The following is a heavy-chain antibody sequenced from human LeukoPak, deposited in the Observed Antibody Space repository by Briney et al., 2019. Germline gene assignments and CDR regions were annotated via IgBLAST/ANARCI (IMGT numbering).Heavy chain of an antibody. J-gene: IGHJ5*02. Sequence: SETPSLTCTVSGGSISSYYWSWIRQPAGKGLEWIGRIYTSGSTNYNPSLKSRVTMSVDTSKNQFSLKLSSVTAADTAVYYCARENRKVTIFGVAKNWFDPWGQGTLVTVSS. CDR1: GGSISSYY. CDR3: ARENRKVTIFGVAKNWFDP. CDR2: IYTSGST. D-gene: IGHD3-3*01. V-gene: IGHV4-4*07.